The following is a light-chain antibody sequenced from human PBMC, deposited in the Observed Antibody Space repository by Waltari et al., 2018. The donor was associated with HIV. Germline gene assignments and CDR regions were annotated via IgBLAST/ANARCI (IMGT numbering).Light chain of an antibody. CDR1: SSDVGGYNF. V-gene: IGLV2-8*01. J-gene: IGLJ3*02. Sequence: QSALTQPPSASGSPGQSVIISCPGTSSDVGGYNFVSWYQQHPGKAPKLLIFEATKRPSGVPDRFSGSKSGNTASLTVSGLQAEDEADYYCSSYAGSSNLVFGGGTKLTVL. CDR2: EAT. CDR3: SSYAGSSNLV.